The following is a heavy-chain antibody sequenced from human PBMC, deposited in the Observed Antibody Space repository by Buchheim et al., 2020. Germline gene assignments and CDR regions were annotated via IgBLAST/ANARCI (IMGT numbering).Heavy chain of an antibody. CDR3: ARGMGVGAHDFFDS. J-gene: IGHJ4*02. D-gene: IGHD1-26*01. CDR1: NGSINDFY. V-gene: IGHV4-59*03. Sequence: QVQLQESGPGLVKPSETLSLTCTVSNGSINDFYWAWIRQSPGEGLQWIAYIYYSGSVHYSPSLRSRVTIPLHTSMKQFSLRLTSVTAADTAMYYCARGMGVGAHDFFDSWGQG. CDR2: IYYSGSV.